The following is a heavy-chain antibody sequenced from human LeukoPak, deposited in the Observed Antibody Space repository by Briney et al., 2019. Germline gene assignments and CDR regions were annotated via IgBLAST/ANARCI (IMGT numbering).Heavy chain of an antibody. J-gene: IGHJ4*02. Sequence: GESLKISCKGSGYSFTNYWIGWVRQMPGKGLEWMGVIYPGDSDTRYSPSFQGQVTISADKSISTAYLQWSSLKASDTALYYCARPSSSWYDNFDYWGQGTLVTVSP. V-gene: IGHV5-51*01. CDR1: GYSFTNYW. CDR2: IYPGDSDT. CDR3: ARPSSSWYDNFDY. D-gene: IGHD6-13*01.